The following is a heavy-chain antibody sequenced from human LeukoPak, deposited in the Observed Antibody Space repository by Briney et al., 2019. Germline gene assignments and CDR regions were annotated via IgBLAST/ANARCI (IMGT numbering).Heavy chain of an antibody. J-gene: IGHJ4*02. Sequence: PSETLSLTCTVSGGSISSSSYYWGWIRQPPGTGLEWIGSIYYSGSTYYNPSLKSRVTISVDTSKNQFSLKLSSVTAADTAVYYCARDYPAIDYWGQGTLVTVSS. CDR2: IYYSGST. CDR3: ARDYPAIDY. D-gene: IGHD3-16*02. V-gene: IGHV4-39*07. CDR1: GGSISSSSYY.